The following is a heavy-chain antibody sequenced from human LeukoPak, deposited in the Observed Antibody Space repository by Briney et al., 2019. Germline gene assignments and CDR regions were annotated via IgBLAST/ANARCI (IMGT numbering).Heavy chain of an antibody. Sequence: PSETLSLTCAVYGGSFSGYYWSWIRQPPGKGLEWIGEINHSGSTNYNPSLKSRVTISVDTSKNQFSLKLSSVTAADTAVYYCARERTAGGWFDPWGQGTLVTVSS. V-gene: IGHV4-34*01. CDR2: INHSGST. J-gene: IGHJ5*02. D-gene: IGHD2-2*01. CDR3: ARERTAGGWFDP. CDR1: GGSFSGYY.